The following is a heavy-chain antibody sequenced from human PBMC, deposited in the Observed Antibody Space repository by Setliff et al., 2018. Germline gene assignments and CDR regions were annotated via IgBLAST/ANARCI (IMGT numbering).Heavy chain of an antibody. Sequence: ASVKFSCKASGYTFTSYYMHWVRQAPGQGLEWMGIINPSGGSTSYAQKFQGRVTMTRDTSTSTVYMELSSLRSEDTAVYYCARDTGREYYYDSSGYQDYWGQGTLVTVSS. V-gene: IGHV1-46*01. CDR3: ARDTGREYYYDSSGYQDY. CDR1: GYTFTSYY. CDR2: INPSGGST. J-gene: IGHJ4*02. D-gene: IGHD3-22*01.